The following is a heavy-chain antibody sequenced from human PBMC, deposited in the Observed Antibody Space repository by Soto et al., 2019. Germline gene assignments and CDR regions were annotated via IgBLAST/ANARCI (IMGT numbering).Heavy chain of an antibody. CDR1: GGSISSYY. D-gene: IGHD4-4*01. CDR3: ARVNRAAPTVNDAFDI. J-gene: IGHJ3*02. V-gene: IGHV4-59*01. Sequence: SETLSLTCTVSGGSISSYYWSWIRQPPGKGLEWIGYIYYSGSTNYNPSLKSRVTISVDTSKNQFSLKLSSVTAADTAVYYCARVNRAAPTVNDAFDIWGQGTMVTVSS. CDR2: IYYSGST.